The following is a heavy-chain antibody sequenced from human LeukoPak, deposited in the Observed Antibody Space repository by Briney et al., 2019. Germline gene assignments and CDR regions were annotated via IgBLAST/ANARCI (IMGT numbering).Heavy chain of an antibody. Sequence: SLRLSCAASGFTLDDYAMHWVRQAPGKGLGWVSGICWNSGSIGYADSVKGRFTISRDSAKNSLYLQMNSLRAEDTALYYCAKEMDDSSGYLLDWGQGTLVTVSS. J-gene: IGHJ4*02. CDR1: GFTLDDYA. D-gene: IGHD3-22*01. V-gene: IGHV3-9*01. CDR3: AKEMDDSSGYLLD. CDR2: ICWNSGSI.